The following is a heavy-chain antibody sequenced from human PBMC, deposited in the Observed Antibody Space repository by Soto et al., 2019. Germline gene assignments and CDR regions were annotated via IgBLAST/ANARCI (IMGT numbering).Heavy chain of an antibody. V-gene: IGHV1-3*01. CDR3: ARSIVVVTATTFDY. J-gene: IGHJ4*02. D-gene: IGHD2-21*02. CDR2: INAGNGNT. Sequence: ASVKVSCKASGYTFTSYAMHWVRQAPGQRLEWMGWINAGNGNTKYSQKFQGRVTITRDTSASTAYMELSSLRSEDTAVYYCARSIVVVTATTFDYWGQGTLVTVSS. CDR1: GYTFTSYA.